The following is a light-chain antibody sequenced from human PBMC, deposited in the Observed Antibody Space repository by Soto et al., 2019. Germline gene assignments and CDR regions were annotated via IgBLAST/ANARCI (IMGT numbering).Light chain of an antibody. CDR1: QSISSW. Sequence: DIQMTQSPSTLSASVGDRVTITCRASQSISSWLAWYQQKPGKAPKLLIYKASSLESGVPSRFSGSGSGTEFFLNISSLQSADFATYYCQQYNSYSPYTFGQGTKLEIK. V-gene: IGKV1-5*03. CDR2: KAS. J-gene: IGKJ2*01. CDR3: QQYNSYSPYT.